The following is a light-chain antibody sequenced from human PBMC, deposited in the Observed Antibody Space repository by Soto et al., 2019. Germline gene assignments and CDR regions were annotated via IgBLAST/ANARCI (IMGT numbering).Light chain of an antibody. J-gene: IGKJ2*01. CDR3: QQYNNWPPYT. CDR1: RSVSVN. V-gene: IGKV3-15*01. Sequence: EIVMTQSPATLSVSPGERVTLSCKASRSVSVNLAWYQQKPGQAPRLLIYRTSTRATDVPDRFSGTGSGTDFTLTISGVQSEDFAVYFCQQYNNWPPYTFGPGTKLEIK. CDR2: RTS.